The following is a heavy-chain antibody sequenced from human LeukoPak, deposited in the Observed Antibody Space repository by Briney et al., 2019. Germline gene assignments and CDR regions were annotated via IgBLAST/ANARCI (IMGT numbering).Heavy chain of an antibody. CDR2: IYPSGTT. Sequence: SGTLSLTCTVSGAYISSSNWWSWVRQPPGKGLEWIAEIYPSGTTNYNPSLKSRVTISVDKSRNQFSLKLSSVTVADTAVYYCAREQQWLDQSYFDYWGQGTLVTVSS. D-gene: IGHD6-19*01. V-gene: IGHV4-4*02. CDR3: AREQQWLDQSYFDY. CDR1: GAYISSSNW. J-gene: IGHJ4*02.